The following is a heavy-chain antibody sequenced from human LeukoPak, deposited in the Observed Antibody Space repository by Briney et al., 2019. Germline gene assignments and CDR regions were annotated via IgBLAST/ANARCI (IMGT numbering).Heavy chain of an antibody. CDR2: IRSKAYGGTT. V-gene: IGHV3-49*04. J-gene: IGHJ4*02. Sequence: SLRLSCTASGFTFGDAMTWVRQAPGKGLEWVGFIRSKAYGGTTEYAASVKGRFTISRDDSKSIAYLQMNSLKTEDTAVYYCTRDQTPYYWGQGTLVTVSS. CDR3: TRDQTPYY. CDR1: GFTFGDA.